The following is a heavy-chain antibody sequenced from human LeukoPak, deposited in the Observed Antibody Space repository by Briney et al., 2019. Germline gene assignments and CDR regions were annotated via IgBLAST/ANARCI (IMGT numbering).Heavy chain of an antibody. CDR1: GGSFSGYY. CDR2: INHSGST. CDR3: ASTAGRYGMDA. D-gene: IGHD6-13*01. Sequence: TSETLSLTCAVYGGSFSGYYWSWIRQPPGKGLEWIGEINHSGSTNYNPSLKSRVTISVNTSKNQFSLKLSSVTAADTAVYYCASTAGRYGMDAWGKGTTVTVSS. V-gene: IGHV4-34*01. J-gene: IGHJ6*04.